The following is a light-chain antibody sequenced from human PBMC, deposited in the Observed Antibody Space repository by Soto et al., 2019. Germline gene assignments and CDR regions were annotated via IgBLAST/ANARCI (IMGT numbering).Light chain of an antibody. CDR3: SSYTSSSTLGV. CDR1: SSDIGGYNF. J-gene: IGLJ2*01. Sequence: QSALTQPASVSGSPGQSITISCTGTSSDIGGYNFVSWYQQHPGKAPKLMIYEVINRPSGVSNRFSGSKSGNTASLTISGLQVEDEADYYCSSYTSSSTLGVFGGGTKVTVL. V-gene: IGLV2-14*01. CDR2: EVI.